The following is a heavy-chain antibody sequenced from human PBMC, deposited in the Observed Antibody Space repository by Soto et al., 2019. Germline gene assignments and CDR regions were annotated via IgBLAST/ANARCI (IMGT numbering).Heavy chain of an antibody. CDR3: AHRRVATLFDP. D-gene: IGHD6-6*01. J-gene: IGHJ5*02. CDR2: IYWDDDE. V-gene: IGHV2-5*02. CDR1: GFSLSTNGVG. Sequence: QITLKESGPTLVKPTQTLTLTCTFSGFSLSTNGVGVGWIRQPPGKALEWLALIYWDDDERYSPSLKSRLTITKYTSKNQVVLTMTNMDPVDTATYYCAHRRVATLFDPWGQGTLVTVSS.